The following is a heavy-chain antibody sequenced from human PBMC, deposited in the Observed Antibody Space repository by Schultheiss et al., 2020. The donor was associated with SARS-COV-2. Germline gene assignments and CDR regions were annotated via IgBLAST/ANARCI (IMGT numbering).Heavy chain of an antibody. Sequence: GESLKISCAASGFTFRSYTMNWVRQAPGKGLEWVAVISYDGSNKYYADSVKGRFTISRDNSKNTLYLQMNSLRPEDTAVYFCAREQQQLVDYWGQGTLVTVSS. CDR2: ISYDGSNK. D-gene: IGHD6-13*01. CDR1: GFTFRSYT. CDR3: AREQQQLVDY. J-gene: IGHJ4*02. V-gene: IGHV3-30*04.